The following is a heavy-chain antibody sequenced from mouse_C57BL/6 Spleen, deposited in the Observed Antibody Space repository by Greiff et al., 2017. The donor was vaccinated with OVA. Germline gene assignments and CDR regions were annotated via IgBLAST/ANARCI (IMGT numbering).Heavy chain of an antibody. J-gene: IGHJ2*01. D-gene: IGHD2-2*01. CDR1: GYAFSSSW. CDR3: ARGIDYGYGFDY. Sequence: VQLQQSGPELVKPGASVKISCKASGYAFSSSWMNWVKQRPGKGLEWIGRIYPGDGDTNYNGKFKGKATLTADKSSSTAYMQLSSLTSEDSAVYFCARGIDYGYGFDYWGQGTTLTVSS. CDR2: IYPGDGDT. V-gene: IGHV1-82*01.